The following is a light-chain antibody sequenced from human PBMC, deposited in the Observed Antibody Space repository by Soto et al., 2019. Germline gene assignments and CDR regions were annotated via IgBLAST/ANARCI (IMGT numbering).Light chain of an antibody. Sequence: QSMLTQPPSVSGAPGQRVTISCTGRGSNIGAGFDVHWYQQLPGTVPKLLIHGNTNRPSGVPDRFSGSRSGTSASLAITGLQVEDEADYYCQSYDSSLGAVFGGGTKLTVL. J-gene: IGLJ2*01. CDR1: GSNIGAGFD. CDR2: GNT. CDR3: QSYDSSLGAV. V-gene: IGLV1-40*01.